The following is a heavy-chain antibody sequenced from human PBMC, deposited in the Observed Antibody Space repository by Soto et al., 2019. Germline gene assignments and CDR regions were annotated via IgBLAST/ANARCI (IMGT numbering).Heavy chain of an antibody. Sequence: EVQLLESGGGLVQPGGSLRLSCVASGFTFSTYAMTWVRQAPGKGLEWVSTISGSGGNTYYADSVKGRFTISRDNSKNPLFLQMNSLSAEDTAVFYRARKLGDSYIYFDLWGRGTLVTVSS. D-gene: IGHD2-21*02. V-gene: IGHV3-23*01. CDR3: ARKLGDSYIYFDL. CDR1: GFTFSTYA. CDR2: ISGSGGNT. J-gene: IGHJ2*01.